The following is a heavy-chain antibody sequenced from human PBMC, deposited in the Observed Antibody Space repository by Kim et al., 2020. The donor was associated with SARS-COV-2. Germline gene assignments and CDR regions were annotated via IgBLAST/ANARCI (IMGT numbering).Heavy chain of an antibody. V-gene: IGHV3-33*01. CDR2: IWYDGSNK. Sequence: GGSLRLSCAASGFTFRSYGMHWVRQAPGKGLECVATIWYDGSNKYYSDSVQGRFTVSRDNSRNTLYLQMNSLRVEDTAVYYCARMGGDGGYDVRHWGPGTLVSVSA. J-gene: IGHJ4*02. CDR3: ARMGGDGGYDVRH. CDR1: GFTFRSYG. D-gene: IGHD5-12*01.